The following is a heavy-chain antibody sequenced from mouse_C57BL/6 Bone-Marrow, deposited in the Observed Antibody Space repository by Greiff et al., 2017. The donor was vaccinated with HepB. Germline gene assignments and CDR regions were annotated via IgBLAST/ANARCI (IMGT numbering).Heavy chain of an antibody. CDR1: GYTFTSYW. D-gene: IGHD2-4*01. J-gene: IGHJ1*03. CDR2: IDPSDSYT. CDR3: ARRRVYDYDSDWYFDV. V-gene: IGHV1-69*01. Sequence: QVQLQQPGAELVMPGASVKLSCKASGYTFTSYWMHWVKQRPGQGLEWIGEIDPSDSYTNYNQKFKGKSTLTVDTSSSTAYMQPSSLTSEDSAVYYCARRRVYDYDSDWYFDVWGTGTTVTVSS.